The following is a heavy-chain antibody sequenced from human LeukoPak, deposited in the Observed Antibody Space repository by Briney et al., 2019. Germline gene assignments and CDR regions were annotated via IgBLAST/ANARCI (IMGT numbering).Heavy chain of an antibody. CDR1: GDSISSSNY. J-gene: IGHJ4*02. Sequence: SGTLSLTCAVSGDSISSSNYWSWVRQPPGEGLEWIGEISHSGSTNYNPSLESRVTISVDKSKNQFSLKLNSVTAADTAIYFCARVTGTTPFDYWGQGILVTVSS. CDR2: ISHSGST. D-gene: IGHD1-1*01. V-gene: IGHV4-4*02. CDR3: ARVTGTTPFDY.